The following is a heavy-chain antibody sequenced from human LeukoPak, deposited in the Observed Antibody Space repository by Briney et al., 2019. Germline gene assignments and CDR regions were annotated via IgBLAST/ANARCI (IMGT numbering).Heavy chain of an antibody. CDR3: AKSGGLAGSGRLGMDV. V-gene: IGHV3-23*01. J-gene: IGHJ6*02. CDR1: GFTSSSYA. CDR2: IRGSGGST. D-gene: IGHD3-10*01. Sequence: GGSLRLSCAASGFTSSSYAMSWVRQAPGKGLEWVSAIRGSGGSTYYADSVKGRFTISRDNSVNTLYLQMSSLRAEDAAVYYCAKSGGLAGSGRLGMDVWGQGTTVTVS.